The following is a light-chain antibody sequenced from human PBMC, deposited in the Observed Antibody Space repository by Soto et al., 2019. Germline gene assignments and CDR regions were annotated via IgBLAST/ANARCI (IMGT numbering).Light chain of an antibody. Sequence: QSVLTQPASVSGSPGQSITISCPGTSSEVGGYNYVSWYQQHPGKAPKLLIYDVSNRPSGASNRFSCSKSGNTASLTISGIQADHEADYYCSSYTGRTNLHYVFGTGTKVXVL. CDR3: SSYTGRTNLHYV. V-gene: IGLV2-14*01. CDR1: SSEVGGYNY. CDR2: DVS. J-gene: IGLJ1*01.